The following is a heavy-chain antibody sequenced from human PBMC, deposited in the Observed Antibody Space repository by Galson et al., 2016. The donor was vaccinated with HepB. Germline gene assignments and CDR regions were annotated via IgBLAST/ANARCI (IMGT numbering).Heavy chain of an antibody. CDR3: AREGRRGESRGYFSIEY. Sequence: SVKVSCKASGYTFTNYAMHWVRQAPGQRPEWMGWINAGNGDTKYSQKFQGRVTMTRDTSATTAYMELSSLRSEDTAVYYCAREGRRGESRGYFSIEYWGQGSLVTVSS. V-gene: IGHV1-3*01. J-gene: IGHJ4*02. CDR2: INAGNGDT. D-gene: IGHD3-22*01. CDR1: GYTFTNYA.